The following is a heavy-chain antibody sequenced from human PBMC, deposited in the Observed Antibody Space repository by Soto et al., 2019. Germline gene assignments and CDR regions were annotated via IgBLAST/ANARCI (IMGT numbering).Heavy chain of an antibody. CDR2: VIPILGIA. J-gene: IGHJ4*02. Sequence: QVQLVQSGAEVKEPGSSVKVSCRASGDTVSTYTVSWVRQAPGHGLEWMGRVIPILGIASYAQRFQDRVTITADRYTSTAYMELSSLESEDTALYYCARGDYDNKYHSTSAEYWGPGTLVTVSS. CDR3: ARGDYDNKYHSTSAEY. D-gene: IGHD3-22*01. CDR1: GDTVSTYT. V-gene: IGHV1-69*02.